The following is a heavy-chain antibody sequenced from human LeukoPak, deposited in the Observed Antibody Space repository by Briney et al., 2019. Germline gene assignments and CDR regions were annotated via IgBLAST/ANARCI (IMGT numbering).Heavy chain of an antibody. V-gene: IGHV4-39*01. CDR3: ARQIDWNRDFDS. Sequence: SETLSLICTVSGVSIASSYCYWGWIRQPPGKGLEWVASIFYTGRTHYNPSLKSRVTISFDTSKNQFSLKLTSVTATDAAIYYCARQIDWNRDFDSWGQGTLVSVSS. D-gene: IGHD1-1*01. CDR1: GVSIASSYCY. J-gene: IGHJ4*02. CDR2: IFYTGRT.